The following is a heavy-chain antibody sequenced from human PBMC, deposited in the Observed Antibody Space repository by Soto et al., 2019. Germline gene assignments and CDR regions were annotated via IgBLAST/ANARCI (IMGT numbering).Heavy chain of an antibody. CDR2: IRSKAYGGTT. Sequence: KPGGSLRLSCTASGFTFGDYAMSWFRQAPGKGLEWVGFIRSKAYGGTTEYAASVKGRFTISRDDSKSIAYLQMNSLKTEDTAVYYCTRDWREGITIFGVVSPLYYYYGMDVWGQGTTVTVSS. V-gene: IGHV3-49*05. CDR1: GFTFGDYA. J-gene: IGHJ6*02. CDR3: TRDWREGITIFGVVSPLYYYYGMDV. D-gene: IGHD3-3*01.